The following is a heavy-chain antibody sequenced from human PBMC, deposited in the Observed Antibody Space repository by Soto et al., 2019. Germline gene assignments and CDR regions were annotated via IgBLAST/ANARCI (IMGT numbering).Heavy chain of an antibody. CDR2: INPSGGSK. J-gene: IGHJ6*02. Sequence: QVQLVQSGAEVKKPGASVKVSCKASGYTFTSYYIHWVRQAPGQGLEWMGIINPSGGSKSSAEKFQGRVPMTRDRSTSTVYRDLSSLRSEDTAVYYCARGVLHGMDVWGQGTTVTCSS. CDR3: ARGVLHGMDV. V-gene: IGHV1-46*01. CDR1: GYTFTSYY.